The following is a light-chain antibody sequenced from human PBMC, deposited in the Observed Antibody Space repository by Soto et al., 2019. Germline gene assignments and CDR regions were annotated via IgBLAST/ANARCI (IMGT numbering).Light chain of an antibody. V-gene: IGKV3-20*01. J-gene: IGKJ1*01. CDR1: QSVNNNY. Sequence: EIVLTQSPGTLSLSPGERATLSCRTSQSVNNNYLAWYQQKPGQAPRLLIHGASSRATGIPVRFSGSGSGTDFTLPISRLEPEDFAVYYCQQYGGSHRWTFGQGTKVEIK. CDR2: GAS. CDR3: QQYGGSHRWT.